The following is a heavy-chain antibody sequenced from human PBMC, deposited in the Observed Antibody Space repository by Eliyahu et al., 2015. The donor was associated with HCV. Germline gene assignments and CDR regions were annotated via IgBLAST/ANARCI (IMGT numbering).Heavy chain of an antibody. CDR2: INPSGGGT. J-gene: IGHJ4*02. D-gene: IGHD5-24*01. CDR1: GYTFSSYY. CDR3: TRGGAGDGDY. Sequence: QVQLVQSGAEVKKPGASVKVSCKASGYTFSSYYMHWVRQAPGQGLEGMGIINPSGGGTTYAQKFQGRVTVTMDTSTSTVYMELSSLRSEDTAVYYCTRGGAGDGDYWGQGTLVTVSS. V-gene: IGHV1-46*01.